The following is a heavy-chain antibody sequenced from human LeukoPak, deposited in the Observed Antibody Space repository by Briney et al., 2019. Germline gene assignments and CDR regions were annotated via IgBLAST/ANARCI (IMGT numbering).Heavy chain of an antibody. CDR3: ARERDIDY. CDR1: GFTFSSYA. CDR2: ISYDGSSK. Sequence: PGRSLRLSCAASGFTFSSYAMHWVRQAPGKGLEWVAVISYDGSSKYYADSVKGRFTISRDNSKNTLYLQMNSLRAEDTAVYYCARERDIDYWGQGTLVTVSS. V-gene: IGHV3-30-3*01. J-gene: IGHJ4*02.